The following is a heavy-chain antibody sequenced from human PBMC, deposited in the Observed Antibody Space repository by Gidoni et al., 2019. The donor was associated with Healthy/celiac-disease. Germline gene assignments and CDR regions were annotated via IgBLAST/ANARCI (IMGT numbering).Heavy chain of an antibody. Sequence: EVQLLESGGGWVQPGGSLRLSCAASGFTFSSYALSWVRPAPGKGLAWVSASSGRGGSTYSADFVQCRFTISRDNSTNPLYLQMTSLRAEDTAVYYCAKDGGLYSSSWSYYYYGMDVWGQGTTVTVSS. J-gene: IGHJ6*02. V-gene: IGHV3-23*01. CDR1: GFTFSSYA. D-gene: IGHD6-13*01. CDR2: SSGRGGST. CDR3: AKDGGLYSSSWSYYYYGMDV.